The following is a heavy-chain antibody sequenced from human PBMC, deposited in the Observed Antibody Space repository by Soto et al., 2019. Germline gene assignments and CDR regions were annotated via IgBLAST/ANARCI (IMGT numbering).Heavy chain of an antibody. J-gene: IGHJ4*02. D-gene: IGHD3-9*01. Sequence: SRIRQEKGKGLEWVSAISGSGGSTYYADSVKGRFTISRDNSKNTLYLQMNSLRAEDTAVYYCAKDVYDISIGSFEYWGQGTLVTVSS. V-gene: IGHV3-23*01. CDR2: ISGSGGST. CDR3: AKDVYDISIGSFEY.